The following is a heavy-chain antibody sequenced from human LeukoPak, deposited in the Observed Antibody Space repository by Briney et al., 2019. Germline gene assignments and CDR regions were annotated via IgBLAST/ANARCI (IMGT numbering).Heavy chain of an antibody. Sequence: SETLSLTCTVSGGSISSYYWSWIRQPPGKGLEWIGYIYYSGSTNYNPSLKSRVTISVDTSKNQFSLKLSSVTAADTAVYYCARDLHYDILTGYLQNNWFDPWGQGTLVTVSS. V-gene: IGHV4-59*12. CDR3: ARDLHYDILTGYLQNNWFDP. CDR1: GGSISSYY. CDR2: IYYSGST. D-gene: IGHD3-9*01. J-gene: IGHJ5*02.